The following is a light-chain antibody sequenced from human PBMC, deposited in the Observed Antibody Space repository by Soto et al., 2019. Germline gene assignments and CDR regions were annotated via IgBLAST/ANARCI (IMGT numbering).Light chain of an antibody. J-gene: IGKJ2*01. CDR2: GAS. Sequence: EIVLTQSPGTLSLSPGERATLSCRASQSVTSSYLAWYQQKPGQAPRLLIYGASSRATGVPDRFSGSGSGTDFTLTITRLEPEDFAVYYCQQYGTSPLMYTFGQGTTLGVK. CDR1: QSVTSSY. CDR3: QQYGTSPLMYT. V-gene: IGKV3-20*01.